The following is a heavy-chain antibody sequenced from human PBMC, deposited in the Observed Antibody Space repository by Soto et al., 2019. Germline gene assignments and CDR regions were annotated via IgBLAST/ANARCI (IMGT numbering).Heavy chain of an antibody. Sequence: EVQLLESGGGLAQPGGSLRLSCAASGFIFSSYGMSWVRQAPGKGPAWVSGISGSGGTKYYADSVKGRFTISRDNSKNILYLQMNSLRAEDTAIYYCAKDTRLRLGDLSFDAFDSWGQGTLVTVSS. J-gene: IGHJ4*02. D-gene: IGHD3-16*02. CDR3: AKDTRLRLGDLSFDAFDS. CDR2: ISGSGGTK. CDR1: GFIFSSYG. V-gene: IGHV3-23*01.